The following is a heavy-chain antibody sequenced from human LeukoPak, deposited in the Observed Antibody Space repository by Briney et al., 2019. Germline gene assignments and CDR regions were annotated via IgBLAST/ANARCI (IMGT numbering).Heavy chain of an antibody. Sequence: SETLSLTCTVSGGSVRSGSYYWSWIQQPPGKGLEWIGYIYYSGSTNYNPSLKSRVTISVDTSKNQFSLKLSSVTAADTAVYYCARDQSDDAFDIWGQGTMVTVSS. D-gene: IGHD3-3*01. CDR3: ARDQSDDAFDI. V-gene: IGHV4-61*01. CDR2: IYYSGST. CDR1: GGSVRSGSYY. J-gene: IGHJ3*02.